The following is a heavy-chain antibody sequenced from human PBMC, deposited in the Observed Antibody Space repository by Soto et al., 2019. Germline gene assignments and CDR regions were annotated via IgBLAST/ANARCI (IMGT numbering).Heavy chain of an antibody. V-gene: IGHV4-30-4*01. CDR2: IYYSGNT. CDR3: ASTSLYAMDV. CDR1: GGSISIGYYW. J-gene: IGHJ6*02. Sequence: PSETLSLTCSVSGGSISIGYYWWSCMRQPPGKGLEWIGNIYYSGNTYYNPSLKSRLIISIDTSKNQFSLKVGSLTAADTAVYYCASTSLYAMDVWGQGTTVTVSS.